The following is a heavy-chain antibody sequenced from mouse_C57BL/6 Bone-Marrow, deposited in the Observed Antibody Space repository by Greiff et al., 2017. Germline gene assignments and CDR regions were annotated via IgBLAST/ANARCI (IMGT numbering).Heavy chain of an antibody. D-gene: IGHD1-1*01. CDR2: ISSGGDYI. Sequence: EVQLVESGEGLVKPGGSLKLSCAASGFTFSSYAMSWVRQTPEKRLEWVAYISSGGDYIYYADTVKGRFTISRDNARNTLYLQMSSLKSEDTAMYYCTRLHYGSSYGRDYFDYWGQGTTLTVSS. V-gene: IGHV5-9-1*02. J-gene: IGHJ2*01. CDR1: GFTFSSYA. CDR3: TRLHYGSSYGRDYFDY.